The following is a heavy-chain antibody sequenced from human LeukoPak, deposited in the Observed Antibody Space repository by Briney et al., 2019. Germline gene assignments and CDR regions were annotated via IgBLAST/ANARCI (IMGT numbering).Heavy chain of an antibody. V-gene: IGHV3-33*01. D-gene: IGHD3-10*01. CDR1: GFTFSSYG. J-gene: IGHJ3*02. CDR3: ARDLVLLWFGELFYAFDI. CDR2: IWYDGSNK. Sequence: GGTLRLSCAASGFTFSSYGMHWVRQAPGKGLEWVAVIWYDGSNKYYADSVKGRFTISRDNSKNTLYLQMNSLRAEDTAVYYCARDLVLLWFGELFYAFDIWGQGTMVTVSS.